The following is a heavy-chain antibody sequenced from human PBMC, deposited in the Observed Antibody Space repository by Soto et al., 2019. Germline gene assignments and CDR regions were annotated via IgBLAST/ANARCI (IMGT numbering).Heavy chain of an antibody. J-gene: IGHJ4*02. CDR3: VRNLVRGGSYSMGLNYFDY. D-gene: IGHD1-26*01. Sequence: QVQLVQSGAEVKKPGSSVKVSCKASGGTLTSYAMSWVRQAPGQGLEWMGGILPIFGTANYAQKFQGRVTITADESTSTAYMELSSLRSEDTAVYYCVRNLVRGGSYSMGLNYFDYWGQGTLVTVSS. CDR1: GGTLTSYA. V-gene: IGHV1-69*01. CDR2: ILPIFGTA.